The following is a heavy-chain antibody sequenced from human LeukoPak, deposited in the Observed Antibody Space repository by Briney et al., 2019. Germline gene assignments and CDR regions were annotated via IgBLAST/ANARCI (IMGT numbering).Heavy chain of an antibody. J-gene: IGHJ4*02. CDR1: ALTFSNYE. D-gene: IGHD6-13*01. CDR3: ARLGAAAAAAFDY. CDR2: ISSSGSTT. Sequence: PGGSLRLSCAASALTFSNYEMNWVRQAPGKGLEWISYISSSGSTTYYADSVKGRFTISRDNAENSLYLQMNSLRVEDTAVYYCARLGAAAAAAFDYWGREPWSPSPQ. V-gene: IGHV3-48*03.